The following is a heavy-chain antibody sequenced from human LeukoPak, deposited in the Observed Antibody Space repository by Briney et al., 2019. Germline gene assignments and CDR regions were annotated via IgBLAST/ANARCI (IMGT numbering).Heavy chain of an antibody. J-gene: IGHJ4*02. CDR2: INHSGST. D-gene: IGHD2-21*02. Sequence: PSETLSLTCAVYGGSFSGYYWSWIRQPPGKGLEWIGEINHSGSTNYNPSLKSRVTISVDTSKNQFSLKLSSVTAADTAVYYCARHDPYCGGDCYLLWGQGTLVTVSS. CDR1: GGSFSGYY. V-gene: IGHV4-34*01. CDR3: ARHDPYCGGDCYLL.